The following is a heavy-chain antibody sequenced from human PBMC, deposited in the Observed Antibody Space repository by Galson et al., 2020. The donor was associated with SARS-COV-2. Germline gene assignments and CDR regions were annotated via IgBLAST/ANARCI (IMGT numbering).Heavy chain of an antibody. Sequence: GESLKISCAASGFTFRNYFMTWVRQVPGKGLEWVSSISDTGISTFYADSVKGRFTVSRDNSKNTVYLQLNSLRADDTALYYCAKDRGGSGRYVDLDFWGQGTLVTVSS. CDR2: ISDTGIST. V-gene: IGHV3-23*01. CDR1: GFTFRNYF. D-gene: IGHD6-19*01. CDR3: AKDRGGSGRYVDLDF. J-gene: IGHJ4*02.